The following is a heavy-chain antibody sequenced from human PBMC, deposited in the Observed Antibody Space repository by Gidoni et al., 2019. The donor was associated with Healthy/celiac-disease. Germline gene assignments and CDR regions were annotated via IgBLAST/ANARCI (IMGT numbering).Heavy chain of an antibody. V-gene: IGHV1-69*06. CDR2: IIPIFGTA. CDR3: AGGVKYCSSTSCYGDYYYYMDV. CDR1: GCTFSTYA. D-gene: IGHD2-2*01. J-gene: IGHJ6*03. Sequence: QVQLVQSAAEVQKPGPSVKVSCKASGCTFSTYAISWVRQAPGQVLEGMGGIIPIFGTANYAQKCQGRVTITADKSTSTAYMELSSLRSEDTAVYYCAGGVKYCSSTSCYGDYYYYMDVWGKGTTVTVSS.